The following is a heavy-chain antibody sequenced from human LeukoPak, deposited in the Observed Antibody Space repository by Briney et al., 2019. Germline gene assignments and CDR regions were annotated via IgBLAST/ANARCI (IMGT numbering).Heavy chain of an antibody. Sequence: SETLSLTCTVSGGSISSYYWSWIRQPPGKGLEWIGYIYYSGSTNYNPSLKSRVTISVDTSKNQFSLKLSPVTAADTAVYYCARDRGSYYFDYWGQGTLVTVSS. CDR1: GGSISSYY. D-gene: IGHD3-10*01. CDR2: IYYSGST. CDR3: ARDRGSYYFDY. J-gene: IGHJ4*02. V-gene: IGHV4-59*01.